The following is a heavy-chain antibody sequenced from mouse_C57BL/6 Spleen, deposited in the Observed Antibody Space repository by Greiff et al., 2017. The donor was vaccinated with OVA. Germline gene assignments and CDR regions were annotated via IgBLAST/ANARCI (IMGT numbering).Heavy chain of an antibody. CDR2: IYPGSGNT. Sequence: VQLQQSGAELVRPGASVKLSCKASGYTFTDYYINWVKQRPGQGLEWIARIYPGSGNTYYNEKFKGKATLTAEKSSSTAYMQLSSLTSEDSAVYFCARGFRFFDYWGQGTTLTVSS. J-gene: IGHJ2*01. CDR1: GYTFTDYY. CDR3: ARGFRFFDY. V-gene: IGHV1-76*01.